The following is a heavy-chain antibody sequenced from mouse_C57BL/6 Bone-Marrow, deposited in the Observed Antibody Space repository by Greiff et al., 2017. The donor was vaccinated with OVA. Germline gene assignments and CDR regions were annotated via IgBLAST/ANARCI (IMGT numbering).Heavy chain of an antibody. V-gene: IGHV14-4*01. J-gene: IGHJ3*01. CDR3: TFYYDYGGEAWFAY. CDR1: GFNIKDDY. D-gene: IGHD2-4*01. Sequence: VQLQQSGAELVRPGASVKLSCTASGFNIKDDYMYWVKQRPEQGLEWIGWIDPENGDTEYASKFQGKATITADTSSNTAYLQLSSLTSEDTAVYYCTFYYDYGGEAWFAYWGQGTLVTVSA. CDR2: IDPENGDT.